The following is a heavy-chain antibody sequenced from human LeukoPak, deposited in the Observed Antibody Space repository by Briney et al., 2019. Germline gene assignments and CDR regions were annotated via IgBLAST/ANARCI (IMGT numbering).Heavy chain of an antibody. V-gene: IGHV1-18*01. Sequence: ASVKVSCKSSGYTFTSYGISWVRQAPGQGLEWMGWIVTMTTDTSTSAAYMELSSLRSEDTAVYYCARRNGYTGNYYGRFDPWGQGTLVTVSS. D-gene: IGHD1-26*01. CDR3: ARRNGYTGNYYGRFDP. J-gene: IGHJ5*02. CDR2: I. CDR1: GYTFTSYG.